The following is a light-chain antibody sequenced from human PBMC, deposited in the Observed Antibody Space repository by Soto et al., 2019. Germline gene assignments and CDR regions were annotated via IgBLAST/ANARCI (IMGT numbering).Light chain of an antibody. CDR2: DAA. Sequence: EIVLTQSPATLSCSPGERATLTCRASQSVSSYLAWYQQKPGQAPRLLIYDAANRATAIPARFSGSGSGTDFTLTISILEPEDFAVYYCQQRSNRHPYTLGQGTKLEIK. CDR3: QQRSNRHPYT. V-gene: IGKV3-11*01. CDR1: QSVSSY. J-gene: IGKJ2*01.